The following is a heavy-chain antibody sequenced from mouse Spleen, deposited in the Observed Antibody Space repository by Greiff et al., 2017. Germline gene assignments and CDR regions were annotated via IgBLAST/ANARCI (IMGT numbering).Heavy chain of an antibody. V-gene: IGHV1-15*01. CDR3: TREGAPGFAY. Sequence: QVQLQQSGAELVRPGASVTLSCKASGYTFTDYEMHWVKQTPVHGLEWIGAIDPETGGTAYNQKFKGKAILTADKSSSTAYMELRSLTSEDSAVXYCTREGAPGFAYWGQGTLVTVSA. J-gene: IGHJ3*01. CDR2: IDPETGGT. CDR1: GYTFTDYE.